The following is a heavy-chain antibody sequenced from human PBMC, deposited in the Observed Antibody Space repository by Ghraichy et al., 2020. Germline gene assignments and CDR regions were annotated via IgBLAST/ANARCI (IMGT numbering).Heavy chain of an antibody. CDR3: ARGSFVAGGGLNWFDP. V-gene: IGHV4-39*07. Sequence: SETLSLTCTVSGGSISSRSYYWGWIRQPPGKGLEWIGSIFYSGSTYYSPSLKSRVTISVDTSKNQFSLKLSSVTAADTAVYYCARGSFVAGGGLNWFDPWGQGTLVTVSS. CDR2: IFYSGST. J-gene: IGHJ5*02. D-gene: IGHD6-13*01. CDR1: GGSISSRSYY.